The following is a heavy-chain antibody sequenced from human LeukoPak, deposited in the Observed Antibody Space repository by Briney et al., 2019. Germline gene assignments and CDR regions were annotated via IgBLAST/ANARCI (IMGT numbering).Heavy chain of an antibody. CDR3: AREWKYYYDSSGYQLFGDDAFDI. V-gene: IGHV4-31*03. Sequence: PSETLSLTCTASGGSISSGGYYWSWIRQHPGKGLEWIGYIYYSGSTYYNPSPKSRVTISVDTSKNQFSLKLSSVTAADTAVYYCAREWKYYYDSSGYQLFGDDAFDIWGQGTMVTVSS. D-gene: IGHD3-22*01. CDR2: IYYSGST. J-gene: IGHJ3*02. CDR1: GGSISSGGYY.